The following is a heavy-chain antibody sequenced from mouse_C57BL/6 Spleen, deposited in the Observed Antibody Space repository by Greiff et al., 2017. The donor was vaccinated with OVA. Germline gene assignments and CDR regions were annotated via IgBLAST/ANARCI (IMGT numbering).Heavy chain of an antibody. Sequence: EVKVVESGGGLVQPGGSLKLSCAASGFTFSDYYMYWVRQTPEKRLEWVAYISNGGGSTYYPDTVKGRFTISRDNAKNTLYLQMSRLKSEDTAMYYCARGGYSNFYFDVWGTGTTVTVSS. D-gene: IGHD2-5*01. J-gene: IGHJ1*03. CDR1: GFTFSDYY. V-gene: IGHV5-12*01. CDR2: ISNGGGST. CDR3: ARGGYSNFYFDV.